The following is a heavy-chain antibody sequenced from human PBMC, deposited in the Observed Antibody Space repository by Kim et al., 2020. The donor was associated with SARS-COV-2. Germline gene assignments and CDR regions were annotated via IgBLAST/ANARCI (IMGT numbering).Heavy chain of an antibody. CDR3: AINLGATRIAARPSSDY. V-gene: IGHV1-2*02. Sequence: ASVKVSCKASGYTFTGYYIHWVRQAPGQGLEWMGWINPNSGGTNYAQKFQGRVTMTRDTSISTAYMELSRLRSDDTAVYYCAINLGATRIAARPSSDYWGQGTLVTVSS. J-gene: IGHJ4*02. CDR2: INPNSGGT. CDR1: GYTFTGYY. D-gene: IGHD6-6*01.